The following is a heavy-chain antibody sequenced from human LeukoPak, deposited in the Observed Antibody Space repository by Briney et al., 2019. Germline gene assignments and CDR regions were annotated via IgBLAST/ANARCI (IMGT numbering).Heavy chain of an antibody. J-gene: IGHJ4*02. Sequence: WASVKVSCEASGYTFTNYGISWVRQAPGQGLEWMGWISAYNGNTNYAQKLQGRVTMTTDTSTSTAYMELRSLTSDDTAVYYCARVGAYCTSTSCLDYWGQGTLVTVSS. CDR1: GYTFTNYG. CDR2: ISAYNGNT. CDR3: ARVGAYCTSTSCLDY. V-gene: IGHV1-18*01. D-gene: IGHD2-2*01.